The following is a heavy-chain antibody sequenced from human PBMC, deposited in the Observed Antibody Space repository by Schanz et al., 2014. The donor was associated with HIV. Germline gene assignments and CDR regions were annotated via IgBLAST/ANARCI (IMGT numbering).Heavy chain of an antibody. CDR2: ISWDGGST. D-gene: IGHD4-17*01. CDR3: AKVATAVTTWSFFDY. V-gene: IGHV3-43*01. CDR1: GFTFDDYT. Sequence: EVQPVEAGGVVALPGGSMRFSCAASGFTFDDYTMHWVRQAPGKRLVWVSLISWDGGSTYYADSVKGRFTISRDNSKNSLFLKMNSLRTEDTALYYCAKVATAVTTWSFFDYWGQGTLVTVSA. J-gene: IGHJ4*02.